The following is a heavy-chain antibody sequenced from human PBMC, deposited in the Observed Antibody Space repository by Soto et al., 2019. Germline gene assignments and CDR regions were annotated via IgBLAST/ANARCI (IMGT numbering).Heavy chain of an antibody. CDR3: AGGGVRGVITRTRDYYGMDV. CDR1: GYSFTINW. Sequence: PGESLKISCKGSGYSFTINWIGSVRQMPGKGLEWMGIIYPGDSDTRYSPSFQVQATISADKSISTAYLQWSSLKASDTAMYYCAGGGVRGVITRTRDYYGMDVWGQGTTVTVSS. J-gene: IGHJ6*02. CDR2: IYPGDSDT. V-gene: IGHV5-51*01. D-gene: IGHD3-10*01.